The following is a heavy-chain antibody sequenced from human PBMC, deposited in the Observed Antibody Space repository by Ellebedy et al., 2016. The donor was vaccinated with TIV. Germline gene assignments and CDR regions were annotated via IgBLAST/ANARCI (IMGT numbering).Heavy chain of an antibody. CDR3: SRRASYGDYAVQVNPWFDP. CDR2: LRQEGDEF. CDR1: GFTFRSYW. Sequence: PGGSLRLSCAASGFTFRSYWMDWVRQAPGKELDWVAKLRQEGDEFYYVESVNGRFTISRDNAKNSLLLQMNSLRVEDTAVYYCSRRASYGDYAVQVNPWFDPWGQGTLVTVSS. D-gene: IGHD4-17*01. J-gene: IGHJ5*02. V-gene: IGHV3-7*01.